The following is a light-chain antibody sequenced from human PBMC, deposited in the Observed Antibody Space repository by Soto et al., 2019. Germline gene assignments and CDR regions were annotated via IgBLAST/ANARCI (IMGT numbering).Light chain of an antibody. J-gene: IGLJ3*02. Sequence: QLVLTQSSSASASLGSSVKLTCTLNSVHSSYNIAWHQQQPGRAPRYLMKLEGGGSYSKGSGVPDRFSGSSSGADHYLTISNLQFEDEADYYCETWDSNSWVFGGGTKLTVL. CDR2: LEGGGSY. CDR3: ETWDSNSWV. V-gene: IGLV4-60*02. CDR1: SVHSSYN.